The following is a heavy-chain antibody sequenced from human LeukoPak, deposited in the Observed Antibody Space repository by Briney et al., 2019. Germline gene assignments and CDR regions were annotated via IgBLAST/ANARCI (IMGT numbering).Heavy chain of an antibody. J-gene: IGHJ5*02. Sequence: ASVKVSCKASGYTFINHWMHWVRQAPGQGLEWVGLINPTGTTTLYAQKFQGRITLTRDMSATTDYMELSSLTSEDTAVYYCARDNSVGGIAWWFDPWGQGTLVTISS. CDR1: GYTFINHW. D-gene: IGHD1-26*01. CDR2: INPTGTTT. V-gene: IGHV1-46*01. CDR3: ARDNSVGGIAWWFDP.